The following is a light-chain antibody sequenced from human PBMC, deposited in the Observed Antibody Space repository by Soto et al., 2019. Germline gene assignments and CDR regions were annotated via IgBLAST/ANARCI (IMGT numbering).Light chain of an antibody. CDR3: QQRSNWPHT. J-gene: IGKJ2*01. CDR1: QSVSSY. Sequence: EIVSTQSPATLSLSPGERATLSCRASQSVSSYLAWYQQKPGQAPRLLIYDASKRATGIPARFSGSGSGTHFTLTISSLGPEDSAVYYCQQRSNWPHTFGQGTKLAIK. V-gene: IGKV3-11*01. CDR2: DAS.